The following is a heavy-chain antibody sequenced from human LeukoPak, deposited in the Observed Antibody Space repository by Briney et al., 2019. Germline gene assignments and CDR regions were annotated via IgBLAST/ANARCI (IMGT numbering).Heavy chain of an antibody. CDR2: MNPNSGNT. J-gene: IGHJ6*03. CDR3: ARVVVVSYYYYMDV. D-gene: IGHD2-2*01. CDR1: GYTFTSYD. V-gene: IGHV1-8*01. Sequence: ASVKVSCKASGYTFTSYDINWVRQATGQGLEWMGWMNPNSGNTGYAQKFQGRVTMTGNTSISTAYMELSSLRSEDTAVYYCARVVVVSYYYYMDVWGKGTTVTVSS.